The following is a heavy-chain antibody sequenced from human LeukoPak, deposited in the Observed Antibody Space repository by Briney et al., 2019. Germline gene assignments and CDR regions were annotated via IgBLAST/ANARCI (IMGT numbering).Heavy chain of an antibody. CDR1: GYTFTGYY. Sequence: ASVKVSCKASGYTFTGYYMHWVRQAPGQGLEWMGWINPNSGGTNYAQKFQGRVTMTRDTSISTAYMELRSLRSDDTAVYYCARDGTGIAVGTFDYWGREPWSPSPQ. V-gene: IGHV1-2*02. CDR3: ARDGTGIAVGTFDY. D-gene: IGHD6-19*01. CDR2: INPNSGGT. J-gene: IGHJ4*02.